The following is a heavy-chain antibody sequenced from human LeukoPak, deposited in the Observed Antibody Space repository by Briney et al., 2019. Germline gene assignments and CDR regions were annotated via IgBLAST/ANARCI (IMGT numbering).Heavy chain of an antibody. V-gene: IGHV4-59*12. J-gene: IGHJ5*02. CDR1: GGSISSYY. D-gene: IGHD3-10*01. CDR3: ASLTGSGSYYSVDP. CDR2: IYYSGRT. Sequence: SETLSLTCTVSGGSISSYYWSWIRQPPGKGLEWIGYIYYSGRTNYNPSLKSRVTMSVDTSKNQFSLKLSSVTAADTAVYYCASLTGSGSYYSVDPWGQGTLVTVPS.